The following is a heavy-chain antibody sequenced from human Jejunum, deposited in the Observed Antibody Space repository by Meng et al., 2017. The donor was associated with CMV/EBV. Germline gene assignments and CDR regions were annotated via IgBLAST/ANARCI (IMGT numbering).Heavy chain of an antibody. CDR3: ARGSVGVLEMAGLDY. D-gene: IGHD5-24*01. V-gene: IGHV1-69*05. CDR2: ILPLFGTT. CDR1: TFRRYV. Sequence: TFRRYVMSCVRPAPGRGREWMGRILPLFGTTRYAQKFQGRVTITTDESKSTAYMELTTLRSEDTAIYYCARGSVGVLEMAGLDYWGQGTRVTVSS. J-gene: IGHJ4*02.